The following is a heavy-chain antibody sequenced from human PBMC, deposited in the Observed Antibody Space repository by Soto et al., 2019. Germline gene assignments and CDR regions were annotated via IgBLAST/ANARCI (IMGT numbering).Heavy chain of an antibody. J-gene: IGHJ6*04. D-gene: IGHD3-10*01. CDR3: ARLIGRSGELLNRFSLVDV. Sequence: QVQLQQWGAGLLKPSETLSLTCAVYGGSFSSYYWSWIRQPPGKGLEWIGEINESGGNNYNPSLMRCAPISVVTSKNRFSRKLCSVTAPDTAVYYCARLIGRSGELLNRFSLVDVWGKGTTVTFSS. CDR1: GGSFSSYY. V-gene: IGHV4-34*01. CDR2: INESGGN.